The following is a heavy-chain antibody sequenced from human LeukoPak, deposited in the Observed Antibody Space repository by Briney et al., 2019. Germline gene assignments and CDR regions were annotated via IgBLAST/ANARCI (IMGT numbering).Heavy chain of an antibody. D-gene: IGHD2-15*01. Sequence: PSETLSLTCTVSGGSISSSRYYWGWIRQPPGKGLEWIGSIYYSGSTYYNPSLKSRVTISVDTSKNQFSLKLSSVTAADTAVYYCARSDGLFGGTFDYWGQGTLVTVSS. CDR1: GGSISSSRYY. CDR2: IYYSGST. CDR3: ARSDGLFGGTFDY. V-gene: IGHV4-39*01. J-gene: IGHJ4*02.